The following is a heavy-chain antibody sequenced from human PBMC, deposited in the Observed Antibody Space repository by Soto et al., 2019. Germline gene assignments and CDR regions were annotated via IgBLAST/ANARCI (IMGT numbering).Heavy chain of an antibody. V-gene: IGHV4-34*01. D-gene: IGHD6-13*01. CDR1: GGSFSGYY. Sequence: PSETLSLTCAVYGGSFSGYYWSWIRQPPGKGLEWIGEINHSGSTNYNPSLKSRVTISVDTSKNQFSLKLSSVTAADTAVYYCARGTPYSSSWYSGDYYYGMDVWGQGTTLTVSS. J-gene: IGHJ6*02. CDR2: INHSGST. CDR3: ARGTPYSSSWYSGDYYYGMDV.